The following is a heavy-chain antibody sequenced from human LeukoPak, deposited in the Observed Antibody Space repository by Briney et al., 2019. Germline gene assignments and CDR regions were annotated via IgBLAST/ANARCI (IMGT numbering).Heavy chain of an antibody. Sequence: GGSLRLSCAASGFTVSSNYMSWVRQAPGKGLEWGSVIYSGGSTYYADSVKGRFTISRDNSKNTLYLQMNSLRAEDTAVYYCASSYSSSSGDYWGQGTLVTVSS. CDR2: IYSGGST. J-gene: IGHJ4*02. D-gene: IGHD6-6*01. CDR3: ASSYSSSSGDY. V-gene: IGHV3-53*01. CDR1: GFTVSSNY.